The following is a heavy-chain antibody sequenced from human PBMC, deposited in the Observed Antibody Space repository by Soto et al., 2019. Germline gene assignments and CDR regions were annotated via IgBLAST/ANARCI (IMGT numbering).Heavy chain of an antibody. J-gene: IGHJ4*02. Sequence: QLQLQESGSGLVKPSQTLSLTCAVSGGSISSGGYSWSWIRQPPGKGLEWIGYIFHSGSTYYNPSLKSRVTISVDRSKNQFSLKLTSVTAADTAVYYCASRRDGYNYYGYWGQGTLVTVSS. CDR1: GGSISSGGYS. CDR3: ASRRDGYNYYGY. V-gene: IGHV4-30-2*01. CDR2: IFHSGST. D-gene: IGHD5-12*01.